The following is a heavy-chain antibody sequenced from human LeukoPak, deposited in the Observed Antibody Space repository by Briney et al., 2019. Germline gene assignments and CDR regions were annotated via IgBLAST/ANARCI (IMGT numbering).Heavy chain of an antibody. CDR1: GFTFRSYG. Sequence: GGSLRLSCAASGFTFRSYGMHWVRQAPGKGLEWVAVIWYDGSNIYYADSVKGRFTISRDNSKNTLYLQMNSLRAEDTAVYYCARDPLFDPFGELLGFGCLDYWGQGTLVTVSS. D-gene: IGHD3-10*01. CDR2: IWYDGSNI. V-gene: IGHV3-33*01. J-gene: IGHJ4*02. CDR3: ARDPLFDPFGELLGFGCLDY.